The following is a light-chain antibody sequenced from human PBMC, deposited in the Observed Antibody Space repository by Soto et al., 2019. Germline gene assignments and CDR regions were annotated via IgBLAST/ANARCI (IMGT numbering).Light chain of an antibody. CDR3: QHYSSVWA. CDR2: DAS. CDR1: QSISRW. J-gene: IGKJ1*01. V-gene: IGKV1-5*01. Sequence: DVKLTPSPSTLSASVGDSVTITCRASQSISRWLAWYQQKPGKAPNLLIYDASTLESGVPSRFSGSGSGTEFTLTISCLHPDDFATYYCQHYSSVWAFGQGTKVDIK.